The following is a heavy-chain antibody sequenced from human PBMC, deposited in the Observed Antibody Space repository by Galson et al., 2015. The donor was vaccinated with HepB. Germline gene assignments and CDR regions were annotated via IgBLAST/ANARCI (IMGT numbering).Heavy chain of an antibody. V-gene: IGHV1-3*01. Sequence: SVKVSCKASGYTFTSYAMHWVPQAPGQRLEWMGWINAGNGNTKYSQKFQGRVTITRDTSASTAYMELSSLRSEDTAVYYCARAPIAARPAWFYDYWGQGTLVTVSS. CDR3: ARAPIAARPAWFYDY. J-gene: IGHJ4*02. CDR2: INAGNGNT. D-gene: IGHD6-6*01. CDR1: GYTFTSYA.